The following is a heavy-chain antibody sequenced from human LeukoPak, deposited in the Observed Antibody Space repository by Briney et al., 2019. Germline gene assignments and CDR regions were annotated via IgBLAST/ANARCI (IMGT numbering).Heavy chain of an antibody. J-gene: IGHJ6*03. V-gene: IGHV7-4-1*02. D-gene: IGHD1-26*01. CDR3: ARGRGSSARLGYYFYYIDV. CDR1: GYTFTSYG. Sequence: ASVKVSCKASGYTFTSYGIHWVRQAPGQGLEWMGWINTNTGNPTYAQGFTGRFVFSLETSVSTSYLQISSLKAEDTAVYYCARGRGSSARLGYYFYYIDVWGKGTTVTVSS. CDR2: INTNTGNP.